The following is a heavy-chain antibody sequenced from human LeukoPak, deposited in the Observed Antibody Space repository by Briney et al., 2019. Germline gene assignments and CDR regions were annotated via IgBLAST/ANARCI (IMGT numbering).Heavy chain of an antibody. CDR1: GGSFSGYY. D-gene: IGHD3-10*01. Sequence: PSETLSLTCAVYGGSFSGYYWSWIRQPPGKGLEWIGEINHSGSTNCNPSLKSRVTISLDTSKNQFSLKLSSVTAADTAVYYCARKKVRGNQRAFDIWGQGTMVTVSS. CDR2: INHSGST. CDR3: ARKKVRGNQRAFDI. J-gene: IGHJ3*02. V-gene: IGHV4-34*01.